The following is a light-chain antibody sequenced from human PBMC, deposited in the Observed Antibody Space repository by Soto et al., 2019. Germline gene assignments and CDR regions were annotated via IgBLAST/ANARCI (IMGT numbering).Light chain of an antibody. V-gene: IGLV6-57*04. CDR3: SSYTTSSTLLI. J-gene: IGLJ2*01. CDR2: QDN. CDR1: GGSIATNY. Sequence: NFMLTQPHSVSESPGKTVTISCTRSGGSIATNYVQWYQKRPGSAPTPVIFQDNDRPSGVPDRFSGSIDSSSNSASLTISGLRTEDEATYYCSSYTTSSTLLIFGGGTQLTVL.